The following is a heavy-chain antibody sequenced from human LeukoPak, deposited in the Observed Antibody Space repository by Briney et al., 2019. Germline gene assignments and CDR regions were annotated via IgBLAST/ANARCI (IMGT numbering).Heavy chain of an antibody. V-gene: IGHV1-69*04. J-gene: IGHJ4*02. CDR1: GGTFSSYA. D-gene: IGHD3-10*01. CDR3: ARLGDTYYYGSGSPYDY. Sequence: GSSVKVSCKASGGTFSSYAISWVRQAPGQGLEWMGRIIPILGIANYAQKFQGRVTITADKSTSTAYMELSSLRSEDTAVYHCARLGDTYYYGSGSPYDYWGQGTLVTVSS. CDR2: IIPILGIA.